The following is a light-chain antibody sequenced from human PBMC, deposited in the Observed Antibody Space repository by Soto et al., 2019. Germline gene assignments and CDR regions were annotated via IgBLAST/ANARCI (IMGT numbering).Light chain of an antibody. V-gene: IGLV2-14*01. Sequence: QSVLTQPASVSGAPGQSITIPCTGNSSDVGGYNYVSWYQQHPGKAPKLMIYDVSDRPSGVSNRFSSSKSGNTASLTISGLQAEDEADYYCSSYTSGFYVFGTGTKVTVL. J-gene: IGLJ1*01. CDR2: DVS. CDR3: SSYTSGFYV. CDR1: SSDVGGYNY.